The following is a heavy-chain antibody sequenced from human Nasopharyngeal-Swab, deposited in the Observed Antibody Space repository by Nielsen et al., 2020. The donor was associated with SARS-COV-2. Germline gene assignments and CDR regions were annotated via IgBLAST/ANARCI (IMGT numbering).Heavy chain of an antibody. Sequence: WIRQPPGKGLEWIGYIYYSGGTYYNPSLKSRVTISVDTSKNQFSLKLSSVTAADTAVYYCAREGNCSGGGCYSYFDYWGQGTLVTVSS. CDR3: AREGNCSGGGCYSYFDY. J-gene: IGHJ4*02. CDR2: IYYSGGT. V-gene: IGHV4-30-4*01. D-gene: IGHD2-15*01.